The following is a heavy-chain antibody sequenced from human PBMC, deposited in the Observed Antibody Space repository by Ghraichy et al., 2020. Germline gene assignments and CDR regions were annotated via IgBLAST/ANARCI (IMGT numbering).Heavy chain of an antibody. CDR3: ARRGRGYSLYYYGLDV. CDR2: VHYTGGS. J-gene: IGHJ6*02. D-gene: IGHD5-18*01. Sequence: GSLSLTCSVSGGSIRPHYWSWIRQPPGKGLEWIGYVHYTGGSDYDPSLKSRVSISVDTSKNQFSLTLTSVTAADTAVYYCARRGRGYSLYYYGLDVWGRGTTVTVSS. CDR1: GGSIRPHY. V-gene: IGHV4-59*08.